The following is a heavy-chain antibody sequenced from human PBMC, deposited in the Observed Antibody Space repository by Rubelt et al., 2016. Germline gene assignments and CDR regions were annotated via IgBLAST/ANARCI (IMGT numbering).Heavy chain of an antibody. CDR2: INPSDGST. CDR3: ARGDYGTFDS. V-gene: IGHV1-46*01. D-gene: IGHD4-17*01. J-gene: IGHJ4*02. CDR1: GGTFSSYA. Sequence: QVQLVQSGAEVKKPGSSVKVSCKASGGTFSSYAISWVRQAPGQGLEWMAIINPSDGSTTHAQNFQGRVTMNRDTSTSTVYMELTSLRSEDTAVYYCARGDYGTFDSWGQGTLVTVSS.